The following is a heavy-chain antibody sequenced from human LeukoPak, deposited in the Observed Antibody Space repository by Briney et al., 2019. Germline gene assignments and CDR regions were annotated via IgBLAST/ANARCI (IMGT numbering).Heavy chain of an antibody. Sequence: SETLSLTCAVYGGSFSGYYWSWIRQPPGKGLEWIGEINHSGGTNYNPSLKSRVTISVDTSKDQFSLKLSSVAAADTAVYYCARGLGGTLVFDYWGQGTLVTVSS. V-gene: IGHV4-34*01. CDR1: GGSFSGYY. CDR2: INHSGGT. CDR3: ARGLGGTLVFDY. D-gene: IGHD3-16*02. J-gene: IGHJ4*02.